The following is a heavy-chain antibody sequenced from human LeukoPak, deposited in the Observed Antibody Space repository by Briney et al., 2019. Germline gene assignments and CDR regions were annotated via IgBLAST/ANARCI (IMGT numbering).Heavy chain of an antibody. V-gene: IGHV1-3*01. CDR1: GGTFSSYA. CDR2: INAGNGDS. CDR3: ARGIPSHSGSYGVY. D-gene: IGHD1-26*01. Sequence: ASVKVSCKASGGTFSSYAISWVRQAPGQRLEWMGWINAGNGDSTYSQKFQGRVTITRDTSASTAYMELSSLRSEDTAVYYCARGIPSHSGSYGVYWGQGTLVTVSS. J-gene: IGHJ4*02.